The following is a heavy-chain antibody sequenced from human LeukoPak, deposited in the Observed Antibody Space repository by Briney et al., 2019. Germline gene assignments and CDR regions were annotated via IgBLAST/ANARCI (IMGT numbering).Heavy chain of an antibody. D-gene: IGHD6-19*01. CDR1: GGTFSSYA. V-gene: IGHV1-69*13. CDR3: ATYSSGWYTRYYYYYYGMDV. Sequence: ASVKVSCKASGGTFSSYAISWVRQAPGQGLEWMGGIIPIFGTANYAQKFQGRVTITADESTSTAYMELSSLRSKDTAVYYCATYSSGWYTRYYYYYYGMDVWGQGTTVTVSS. J-gene: IGHJ6*02. CDR2: IIPIFGTA.